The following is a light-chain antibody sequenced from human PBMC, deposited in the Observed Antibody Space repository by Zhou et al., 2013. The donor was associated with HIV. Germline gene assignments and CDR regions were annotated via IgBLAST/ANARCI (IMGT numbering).Light chain of an antibody. CDR3: MQALQTPLT. CDR1: QSLLHSSGYNY. CDR2: LGS. V-gene: IGKV2-28*01. J-gene: IGKJ4*01. Sequence: DIVMTQSPLSLPVTPGEPASISCRSSQSLLHSSGYNYLVWYLQKPGQSPQLLIYLGSNRASGVPDRFSGSGSGTDFTLKISRVEAEDVGVYYCMQALQTPLTFGGGTRVE.